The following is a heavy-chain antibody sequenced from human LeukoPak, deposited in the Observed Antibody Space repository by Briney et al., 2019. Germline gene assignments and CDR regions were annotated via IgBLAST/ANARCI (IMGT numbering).Heavy chain of an antibody. Sequence: PGGSLRLSCAASGCTFSGYEMNWVRQAPGKGLEWVSYISSSGSTVYYADSVKGRFTISRDNAKNSLYLQMNSLRAEDTAVYYCARDRRGDTMVRGVFDYWGQGTLVTVSS. D-gene: IGHD3-10*01. V-gene: IGHV3-48*03. J-gene: IGHJ4*02. CDR3: ARDRRGDTMVRGVFDY. CDR2: ISSSGSTV. CDR1: GCTFSGYE.